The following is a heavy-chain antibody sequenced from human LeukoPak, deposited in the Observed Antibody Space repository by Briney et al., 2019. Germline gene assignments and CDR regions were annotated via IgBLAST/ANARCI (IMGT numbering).Heavy chain of an antibody. V-gene: IGHV1-69*13. CDR2: IIPIFGTA. J-gene: IGHJ6*03. CDR1: GGTFSSYA. D-gene: IGHD5-12*01. Sequence: ASVKVSCKASGGTFSSYAISWVRQAPGQGLEWMGGIIPIFGTANYAQKFQGRVTITADESTSTAYMELSSLRSEDTAVYYCARVMATILRGYYYYYMDVWGKGTTVTISS. CDR3: ARVMATILRGYYYYYMDV.